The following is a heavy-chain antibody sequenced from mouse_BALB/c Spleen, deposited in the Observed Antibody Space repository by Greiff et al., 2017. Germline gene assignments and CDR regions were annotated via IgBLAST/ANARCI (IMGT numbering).Heavy chain of an antibody. J-gene: IGHJ3*01. CDR1: GFTFSSFG. V-gene: IGHV5-17*02. CDR2: ISSGSSTI. CDR3: ARGYDGYYFAWFAY. Sequence: EVHLVESGGGLVQPGGSRKLSCAASGFTFSSFGMHWVRQAPEKGLEWVAYISSGSSTIYYADTVKGRVTISRDNPKNTLFLQMTSLRSEDTAMYYCARGYDGYYFAWFAYWGQGTLVTVSA. D-gene: IGHD2-3*01.